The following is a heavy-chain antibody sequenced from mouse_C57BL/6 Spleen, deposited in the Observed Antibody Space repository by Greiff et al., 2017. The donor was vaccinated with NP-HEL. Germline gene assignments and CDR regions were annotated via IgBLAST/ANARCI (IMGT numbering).Heavy chain of an antibody. CDR2: IWTGGGT. Sequence: VHLVESGPGLVAPSQSLSITCTVSGFSLTSYAISWVRQPPGKGLEWLGVIWTGGGTNYNSALKSRLSISKDNSKSQVFLKMNSLQTDDTARYYCDRNEDYDDWFAYWGQGTLVTVSA. CDR3: DRNEDYDDWFAY. D-gene: IGHD2-4*01. CDR1: GFSLTSYA. J-gene: IGHJ3*01. V-gene: IGHV2-9-1*01.